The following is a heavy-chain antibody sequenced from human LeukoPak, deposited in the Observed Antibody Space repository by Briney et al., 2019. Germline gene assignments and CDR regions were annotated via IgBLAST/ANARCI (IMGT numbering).Heavy chain of an antibody. Sequence: GGSLRLSCAASGFTISNYVMSWVRQAAGKGMKKVSSISGSGGSTYYADSVKGCFTISRDNSKNTLFLQMNSLRAEDTALYYCAEEVGATYPTFDYWGQGTLVTVSS. D-gene: IGHD1-26*01. CDR2: ISGSGGST. J-gene: IGHJ4*02. V-gene: IGHV3-23*01. CDR1: GFTISNYV. CDR3: AEEVGATYPTFDY.